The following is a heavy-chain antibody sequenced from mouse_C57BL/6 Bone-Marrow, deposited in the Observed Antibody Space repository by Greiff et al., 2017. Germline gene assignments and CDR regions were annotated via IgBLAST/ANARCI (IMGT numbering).Heavy chain of an antibody. Sequence: EVKLMESGGGLVQPKGSLKLSCAASGFSFNTYAMNWVRQAPGKGLEWVARIRSKSNNYATYYADSVKDRFTISRDDSESMLYLQMNNLKTEDTAMYYCVRHEDGSSPYAMDYWGQGTSVTVSS. J-gene: IGHJ4*01. CDR1: GFSFNTYA. D-gene: IGHD1-1*01. CDR2: IRSKSNNYAT. V-gene: IGHV10-1*01. CDR3: VRHEDGSSPYAMDY.